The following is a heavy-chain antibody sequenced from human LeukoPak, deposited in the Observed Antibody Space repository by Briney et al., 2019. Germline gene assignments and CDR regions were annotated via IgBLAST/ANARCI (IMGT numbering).Heavy chain of an antibody. CDR3: ARDFTGYSDI. J-gene: IGHJ4*02. CDR2: ISSSSSTI. CDR1: GFTFSSYW. D-gene: IGHD5-12*01. Sequence: PGGSLRLSCAASGFTFSSYWMHWVRQAPGKGLEWVSYISSSSSTIYYADSVKGRFTISRDNAKNTLYLQMNSLRAEDTAVYYCARDFTGYSDIWGQGTLVTVSS. V-gene: IGHV3-48*04.